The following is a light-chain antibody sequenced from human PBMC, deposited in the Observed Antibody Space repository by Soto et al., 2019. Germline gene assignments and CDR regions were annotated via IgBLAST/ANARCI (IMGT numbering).Light chain of an antibody. Sequence: QSVLAQPASVSGSPGQSVTISCTGTFSDIGGYDSVSWYQQHSGKAPKLIIYEVTDRPSGVSNRFSGSKSGNTASLTISGLQAVDEADYYCSSYSDTNICVFGTGTKVTVL. V-gene: IGLV2-14*01. CDR1: FSDIGGYDS. CDR3: SSYSDTNICV. J-gene: IGLJ1*01. CDR2: EVT.